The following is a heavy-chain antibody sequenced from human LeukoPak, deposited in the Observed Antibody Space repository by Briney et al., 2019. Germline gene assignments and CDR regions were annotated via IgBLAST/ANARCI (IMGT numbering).Heavy chain of an antibody. CDR2: IYYSGST. Sequence: TLSLTCSVSGGSISSGGYYWSWIRQHPGKGLEWIGYIYYSGSTYYNPSLKSRVTISVDTSKNQFSLKLSSVTAADTAVYYCARVYCSGGSCYSGSGGWFDPWGQGTLVTVSS. D-gene: IGHD2-15*01. CDR1: GGSISSGGYY. V-gene: IGHV4-31*03. J-gene: IGHJ5*02. CDR3: ARVYCSGGSCYSGSGGWFDP.